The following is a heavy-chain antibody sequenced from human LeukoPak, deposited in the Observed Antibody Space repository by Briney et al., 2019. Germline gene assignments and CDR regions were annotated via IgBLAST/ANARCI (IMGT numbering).Heavy chain of an antibody. CDR3: ARDWYDILTGYPTTNFDY. J-gene: IGHJ4*02. CDR2: IYYSGST. D-gene: IGHD3-9*01. V-gene: IGHV4-39*07. CDR1: GGSISSSSYY. Sequence: SETLSLTCTVSGGSISSSSYYWGWIRQPPGKGLEWIGSIYYSGSTYYNPSLKSRVTISVDTSKNQFSLKLSSVTAADTAVYYCARDWYDILTGYPTTNFDYWGQGTLVTVSS.